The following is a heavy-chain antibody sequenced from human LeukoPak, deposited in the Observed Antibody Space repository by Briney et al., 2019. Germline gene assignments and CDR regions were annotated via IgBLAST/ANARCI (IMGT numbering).Heavy chain of an antibody. CDR3: ARLGDQLAYNWFDP. CDR2: IYLGDSDT. V-gene: IGHV5-51*01. CDR1: GYSFPSYW. D-gene: IGHD2-2*01. Sequence: AGESLKISCKGSGYSFPSYWIGWVRQMPGKGLECMGVIYLGDSDTRYSPSFQGQVTISADKSISTAYLQWSSLKASDTAMYFCARLGDQLAYNWFDPWGQGTLVTVSS. J-gene: IGHJ5*02.